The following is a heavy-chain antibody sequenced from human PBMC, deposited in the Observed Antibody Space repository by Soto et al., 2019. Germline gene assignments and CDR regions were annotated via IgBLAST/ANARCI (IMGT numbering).Heavy chain of an antibody. Sequence: SETLSLTCTVSGGSISSYYWSWIRQPPGKGLEWIGYIYYSGSTNYNPSLKSRVTISVDTSKNQFSLKLSSVTAADTAVYYCARDAKYYYGSGKSYYYGMDVWGQGTTVTVSS. CDR3: ARDAKYYYGSGKSYYYGMDV. CDR2: IYYSGST. J-gene: IGHJ6*02. CDR1: GGSISSYY. V-gene: IGHV4-59*01. D-gene: IGHD3-10*01.